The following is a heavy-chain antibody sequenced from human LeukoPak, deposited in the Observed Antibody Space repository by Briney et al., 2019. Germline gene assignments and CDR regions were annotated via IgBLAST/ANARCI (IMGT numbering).Heavy chain of an antibody. Sequence: PGGSLRLSCAASGFTFSSYAMSCVRQAPGKGLEWVSAISGSGGSTYYADSVKGRFTISRDNSKNTLYLQMNSLRAEDTAVYYCAKQPAPHYYGSGSSGNWFDPWGQGTLVTVSS. CDR2: ISGSGGST. CDR3: AKQPAPHYYGSGSSGNWFDP. D-gene: IGHD3-10*01. CDR1: GFTFSSYA. V-gene: IGHV3-23*01. J-gene: IGHJ5*02.